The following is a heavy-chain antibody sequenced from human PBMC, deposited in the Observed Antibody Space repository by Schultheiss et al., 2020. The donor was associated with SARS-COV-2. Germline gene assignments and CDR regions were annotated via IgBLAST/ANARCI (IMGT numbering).Heavy chain of an antibody. Sequence: SVKVSCKASGGTFSSYAISWVRQAPGQGLEWMGGIIPIFGTANYAQKFQGRVTITADKSTSTAYMELSSLRSDDTAVYYCARSKLELRLWWLGLWFDPWGQGTLVTVSS. J-gene: IGHJ5*02. D-gene: IGHD1-7*01. CDR2: IIPIFGTA. CDR1: GGTFSSYA. V-gene: IGHV1-69*06. CDR3: ARSKLELRLWWLGLWFDP.